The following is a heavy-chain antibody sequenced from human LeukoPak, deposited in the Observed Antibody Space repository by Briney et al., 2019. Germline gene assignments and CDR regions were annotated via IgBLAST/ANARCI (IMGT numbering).Heavy chain of an antibody. V-gene: IGHV3-53*01. CDR2: IYSGGST. CDR1: GFGFSSYA. J-gene: IGHJ3*02. D-gene: IGHD6-13*01. Sequence: GGSLRLSCAASGFGFSSYAMHWVRQAPGKGLEWVSVIYSGGSTYYADSVKGRFTISRDNSKNTLYLQMNSLRAEDTAVYYCARSRAFDIWGQGTMVTVSS. CDR3: ARSRAFDI.